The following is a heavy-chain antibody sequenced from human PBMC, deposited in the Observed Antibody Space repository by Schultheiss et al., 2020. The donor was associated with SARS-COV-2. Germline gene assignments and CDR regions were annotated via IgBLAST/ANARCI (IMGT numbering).Heavy chain of an antibody. D-gene: IGHD5-18*01. CDR1: GFTFSRFG. Sequence: GGSLRLSCAASGFTFSRFGMHWVRQAPGKGLEWMATISYDGTITYYADSVKGRFTMSRDNSRNTLYLQMHILRPEDTAVYYCARGYSYGCFDSWGQGTRVTVAS. CDR2: ISYDGTIT. J-gene: IGHJ4*02. CDR3: ARGYSYGCFDS. V-gene: IGHV3-30*03.